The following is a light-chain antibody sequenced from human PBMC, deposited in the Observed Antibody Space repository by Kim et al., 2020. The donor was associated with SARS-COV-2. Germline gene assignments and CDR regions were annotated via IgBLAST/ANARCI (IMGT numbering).Light chain of an antibody. V-gene: IGKV2-28*01. J-gene: IGKJ2*03. CDR3: MQALQTPYS. Sequence: EPDSISCRSSQSILHSNGYNYMDWYLQKPGQSPQLLIYLGSNRASGVPDRVSGSGSGTDFTPKNSRVEAEDVGVYYCMQALQTPYSFGQGTRLEI. CDR2: LGS. CDR1: QSILHSNGYNY.